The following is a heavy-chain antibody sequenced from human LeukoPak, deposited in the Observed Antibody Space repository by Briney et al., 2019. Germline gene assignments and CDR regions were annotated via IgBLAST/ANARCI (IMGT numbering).Heavy chain of an antibody. Sequence: PSETLSLTCTVSGGSISSYYWSWIRQPPGKGLEWIGYIYYSGSTNYNPSLKSRVAISVDTSKNQFSLKLSSVTAADTAVYYCARAWLRNDAFDIWGQGTMVTVSS. J-gene: IGHJ3*02. D-gene: IGHD5-12*01. CDR2: IYYSGST. CDR1: GGSISSYY. CDR3: ARAWLRNDAFDI. V-gene: IGHV4-59*01.